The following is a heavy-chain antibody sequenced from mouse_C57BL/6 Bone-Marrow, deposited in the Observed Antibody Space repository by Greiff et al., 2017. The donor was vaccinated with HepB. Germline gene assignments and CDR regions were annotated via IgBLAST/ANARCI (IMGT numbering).Heavy chain of an antibody. CDR2: IYPGSGST. Sequence: QVHVKQSGAELVKPGASVKMSCKASGYTFTSYWITWVKQRPGQGLEWIGDIYPGSGSTNYNEKFKSKATLTVDTSSSTAYMQLSSLTSEDSAVYYCARRDYDYDPLFAYWGQGTLVTVSA. J-gene: IGHJ3*01. V-gene: IGHV1-55*01. D-gene: IGHD2-4*01. CDR1: GYTFTSYW. CDR3: ARRDYDYDPLFAY.